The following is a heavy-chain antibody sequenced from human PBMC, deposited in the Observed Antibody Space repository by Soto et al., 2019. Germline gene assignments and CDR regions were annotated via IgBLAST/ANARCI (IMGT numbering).Heavy chain of an antibody. Sequence: QGQLVQSGAEVKKPGSSLKVSCKASGGTFSSYAISWVRQAPGQGLEWMGGIIPIFGTANYAQKFKGRVTITADESTSTAYLELSRLRSEDTAVYYCARGNNWNDVLTSWFDPWGQGTLVTVSS. V-gene: IGHV1-69*01. CDR3: ARGNNWNDVLTSWFDP. J-gene: IGHJ5*02. CDR2: IIPIFGTA. D-gene: IGHD1-20*01. CDR1: GGTFSSYA.